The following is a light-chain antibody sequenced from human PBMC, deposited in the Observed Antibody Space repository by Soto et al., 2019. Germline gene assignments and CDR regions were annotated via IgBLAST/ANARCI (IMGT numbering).Light chain of an antibody. CDR2: DVS. J-gene: IGLJ1*01. V-gene: IGLV2-14*01. CDR1: SRDVGGYNS. CDR3: SSYTTGGSYV. Sequence: QSALTQPASVSGSPGLSIAISCTGTSRDVGGYNSVFWYQQQPGKVPKLIIYDVSSRPSGGSNRFSGSKSGNTASLTISGLQAEDEGDYYCSSYTTGGSYVFGTGTKLTVL.